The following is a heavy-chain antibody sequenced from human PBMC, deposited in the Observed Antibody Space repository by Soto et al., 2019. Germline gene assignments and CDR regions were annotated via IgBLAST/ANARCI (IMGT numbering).Heavy chain of an antibody. J-gene: IGHJ6*02. CDR2: ISYDGGNK. CDR3: ARVSKTVTMLYYYYGMDV. D-gene: IGHD4-17*01. CDR1: GFTFSSYA. Sequence: GGSLRLSCAASGFTFSSYAMHWVRQAPGKGLEWVAVISYDGGNKYYADSVKGRFTISRDNSKNTLYLQMNSLRAEDTAVYYCARVSKTVTMLYYYYGMDVWGQGTTVTVSS. V-gene: IGHV3-30-3*01.